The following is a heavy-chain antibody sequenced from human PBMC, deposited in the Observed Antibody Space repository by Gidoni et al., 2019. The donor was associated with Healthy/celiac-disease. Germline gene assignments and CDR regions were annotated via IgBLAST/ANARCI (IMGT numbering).Heavy chain of an antibody. Sequence: EVQLLESGGGLVQPGGSLRLSCAASGFTFSSYAMSWVRQAPGQGLEWCSAISGSGGSTYYADSVKGRFTISRDNSKNTLYLQMNSLRAEDTAVYYCAKHYYDSSGYYPIFDYWGQGTLVTVSS. CDR2: ISGSGGST. CDR1: GFTFSSYA. J-gene: IGHJ4*02. V-gene: IGHV3-23*01. CDR3: AKHYYDSSGYYPIFDY. D-gene: IGHD3-22*01.